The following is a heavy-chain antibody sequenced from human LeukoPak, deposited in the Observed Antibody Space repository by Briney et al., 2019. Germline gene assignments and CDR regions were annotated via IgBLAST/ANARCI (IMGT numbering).Heavy chain of an antibody. CDR2: INHSGST. V-gene: IGHV4-34*01. Sequence: PSETLSLTCAVYGGSFSGYYWSWIRQPPGKGLDWIEEINHSGSTNYNPSLKSRVTISVDTSKNQFSLKLSSVTAADTAVYYCAKVVPAAIPNWFDPWGQGTLVTVSS. CDR1: GGSFSGYY. J-gene: IGHJ5*02. D-gene: IGHD2-2*01. CDR3: AKVVPAAIPNWFDP.